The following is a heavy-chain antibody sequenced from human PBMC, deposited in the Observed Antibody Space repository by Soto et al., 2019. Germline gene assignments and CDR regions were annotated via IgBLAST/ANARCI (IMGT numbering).Heavy chain of an antibody. Sequence: ASVKVSCKASGYTFTSYYMHWVRQAPGQGLEWMGIINPSGGSTSYAQKLQGRVTMTRDTSTSTVYMELSSLRSEDTAVYYCARGQVVAATPYNWFDPWGQGTLVTVSS. CDR2: INPSGGST. CDR1: GYTFTSYY. J-gene: IGHJ5*02. D-gene: IGHD2-15*01. CDR3: ARGQVVAATPYNWFDP. V-gene: IGHV1-46*01.